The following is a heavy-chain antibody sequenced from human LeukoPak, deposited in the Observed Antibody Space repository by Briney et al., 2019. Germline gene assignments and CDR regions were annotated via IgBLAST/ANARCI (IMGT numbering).Heavy chain of an antibody. Sequence: SGTLSLTCAVSGGSISSANWWSWVRQPPGKGLEWIGEIYHSGSTNSNPSLRSRVTISVDKSKNQFSLNLSSVTAADTAVYYCARGEEYGSGTVHFDYWGQGTLVTVSS. J-gene: IGHJ4*02. CDR3: ARGEEYGSGTVHFDY. V-gene: IGHV4-4*02. CDR1: GGSISSANW. D-gene: IGHD3-10*01. CDR2: IYHSGST.